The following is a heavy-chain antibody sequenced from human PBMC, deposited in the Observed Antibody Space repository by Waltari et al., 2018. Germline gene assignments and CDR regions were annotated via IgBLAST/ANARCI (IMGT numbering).Heavy chain of an antibody. CDR1: GFTFSSYS. CDR2: ISSSSSYL. V-gene: IGHV3-21*01. D-gene: IGHD6-19*01. Sequence: EVQLVESGGGLVKPGGSLRLSCAASGFTFSSYSMNWVRQAPGKGLEWVSSISSSSSYLCYADSVKGRLTISRDNAKNSRYLQMNGRRAEDTAVYDCAALTVAGRDYWGQGTLVTVSS. CDR3: AALTVAGRDY. J-gene: IGHJ4*02.